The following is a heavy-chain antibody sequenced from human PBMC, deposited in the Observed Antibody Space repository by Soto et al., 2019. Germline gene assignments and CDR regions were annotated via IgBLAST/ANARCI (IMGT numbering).Heavy chain of an antibody. V-gene: IGHV1-69*06. CDR3: ASWRSYSGSYCFAY. D-gene: IGHD1-26*01. Sequence: SVKVSCKASGGTFNSYTINWVRQAPGRGLEWVGQVVPMYDSVNYAENFQGRVTITADKSTKTAYMELTSLRSEDTALYFCASWRSYSGSYCFAYWGQGTLVTVSS. CDR2: VVPMYDSV. J-gene: IGHJ4*02. CDR1: GGTFNSYT.